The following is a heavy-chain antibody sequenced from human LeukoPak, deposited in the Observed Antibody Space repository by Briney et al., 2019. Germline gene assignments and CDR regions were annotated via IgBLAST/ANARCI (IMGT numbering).Heavy chain of an antibody. CDR3: ARGWERGFDY. D-gene: IGHD1-26*01. CDR2: IGSAGGT. V-gene: IGHV3-13*01. Sequence: GGSLRLSCAASGFTLRSYDMHWVRQATGKGQEWVSAIGSAGGTYYPGSVKGRFTISRENAKNSLYLQMDSLRAGDTAVYYCARGWERGFDYWGQGTLVTVSS. CDR1: GFTLRSYD. J-gene: IGHJ4*02.